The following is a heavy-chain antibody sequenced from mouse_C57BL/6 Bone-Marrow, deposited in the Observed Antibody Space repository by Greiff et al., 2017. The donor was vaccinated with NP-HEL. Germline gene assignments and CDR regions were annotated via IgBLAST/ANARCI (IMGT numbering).Heavy chain of an antibody. CDR1: GYTFTSYW. Sequence: QVQLQQPGAELVKPGASVKLSCKASGYTFTSYWMHWVKQRPGQGLEWIGMIHPNSGSTNYNEKFKSKATLTVDKSSSTAYMQLSSLTSEDSAVYYCAREGITTGGFDYWGQGTTLTVSS. V-gene: IGHV1-64*01. D-gene: IGHD1-1*01. CDR2: IHPNSGST. CDR3: AREGITTGGFDY. J-gene: IGHJ2*01.